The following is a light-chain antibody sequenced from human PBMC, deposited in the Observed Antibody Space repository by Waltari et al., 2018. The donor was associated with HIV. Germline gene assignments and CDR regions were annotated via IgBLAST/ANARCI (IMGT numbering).Light chain of an antibody. J-gene: IGLJ1*01. CDR3: QAWDSSLYV. CDR2: QDR. V-gene: IGLV3-1*01. CDR1: NLGDQY. Sequence: SYELTQPPSVSVSPGQTASITCSGDNLGDQYAYWYQQKPGQSPVLVIYQDRKRPSGIPERFSGSNSGNTATLTISGTQAMDEADYYCQAWDSSLYVFGTGTKVTVL.